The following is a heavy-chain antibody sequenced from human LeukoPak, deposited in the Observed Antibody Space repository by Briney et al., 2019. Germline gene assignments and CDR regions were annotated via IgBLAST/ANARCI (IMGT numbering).Heavy chain of an antibody. Sequence: PSETLSLTCAVSDYSISSGYFWGWIRQPPGKGLEWIGNIYHSGSTSYNPSLKSRVTISVDTSKNQSYLKLRSVTAADTAVYYCARLFYYGSGIADYWGQGTLVTVSS. V-gene: IGHV4-38-2*01. CDR3: ARLFYYGSGIADY. D-gene: IGHD3-10*01. CDR2: IYHSGST. J-gene: IGHJ4*02. CDR1: DYSISSGYF.